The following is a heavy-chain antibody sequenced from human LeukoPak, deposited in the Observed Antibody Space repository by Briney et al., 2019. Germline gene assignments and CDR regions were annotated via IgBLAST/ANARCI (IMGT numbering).Heavy chain of an antibody. CDR1: GYTFTGYY. J-gene: IGHJ6*02. CDR2: INPNSGGT. Sequence: ASVTVSCKASGYTFTGYYMHWVRQAPGQGLEWMGWINPNSGGTNYAQKFQGRVTMTRDTSITTAYMELSRLSSDDTAVYYCAREGGYSYGVSRYGMDVWGQGTTVTVSS. V-gene: IGHV1-2*02. CDR3: AREGGYSYGVSRYGMDV. D-gene: IGHD5-18*01.